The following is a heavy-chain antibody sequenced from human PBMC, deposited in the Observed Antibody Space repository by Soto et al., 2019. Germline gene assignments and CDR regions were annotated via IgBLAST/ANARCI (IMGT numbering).Heavy chain of an antibody. D-gene: IGHD5-18*01. Sequence: QVQLVQSGAEVKKPGSSGKVSCKASGGTFSSYAISWVRQAPGQGLEWMGGIIPIFGTANYAQKFQGRVTITADKSTSTAYMELSSLRAEDTAVYSCARVEVDTHYYYGMDVWGQGTTVTVSS. CDR1: GGTFSSYA. V-gene: IGHV1-69*06. J-gene: IGHJ6*02. CDR3: ARVEVDTHYYYGMDV. CDR2: IIPIFGTA.